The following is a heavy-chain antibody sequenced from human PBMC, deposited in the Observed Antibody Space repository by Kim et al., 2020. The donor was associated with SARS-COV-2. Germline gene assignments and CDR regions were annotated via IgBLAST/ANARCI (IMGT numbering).Heavy chain of an antibody. J-gene: IGHJ4*02. D-gene: IGHD3-10*01. CDR1: GDSVSDNSAA. V-gene: IGHV6-1*01. CDR3: ARLSAGVTSRDY. Sequence: SQTLSLTCAISGDSVSDNSAAWNWTRQSPSRGLEWLGRTYYRSRWYTDYAVSVKSRITIRPDTSKNQFSLQLNSVTPEDTAVYYCARLSAGVTSRDYWGQGTLVTVSS. CDR2: TYYRSRWYT.